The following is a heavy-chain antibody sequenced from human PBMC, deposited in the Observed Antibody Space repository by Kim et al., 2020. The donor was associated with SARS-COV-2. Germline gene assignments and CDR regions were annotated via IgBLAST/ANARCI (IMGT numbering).Heavy chain of an antibody. D-gene: IGHD3-3*01. J-gene: IGHJ3*02. CDR1: GGSISSGGYY. V-gene: IGHV4-31*03. CDR3: ARARRITIFGVVTAIDAFDI. Sequence: SETLSLTCTVSGGSISSGGYYWSWIRQHPGKGLEWIGYIYYSGSTYYNPSLKSRVTISVDTSKNQFSLKLSSVTAADTAVYYCARARRITIFGVVTAIDAFDIGGQGTMVTVSS. CDR2: IYYSGST.